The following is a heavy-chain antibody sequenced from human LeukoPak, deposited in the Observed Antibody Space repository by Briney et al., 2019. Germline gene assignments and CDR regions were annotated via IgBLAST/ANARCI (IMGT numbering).Heavy chain of an antibody. CDR2: IHTGNGDT. CDR3: ARDAAGLLDY. Sequence: ASVKVSCKASGYSFTTFPIHWVRQAPGQAPEWVGWIHTGNGDTKYSQAFQGRVPTARDTPATTAFMELSSLRSEDTAVYYCARDAAGLLDYWGQGTLVTVSS. CDR1: GYSFTTFP. D-gene: IGHD6-25*01. J-gene: IGHJ4*02. V-gene: IGHV1-3*04.